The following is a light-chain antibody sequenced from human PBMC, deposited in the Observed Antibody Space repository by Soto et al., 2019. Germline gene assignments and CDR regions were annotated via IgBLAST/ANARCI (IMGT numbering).Light chain of an antibody. CDR2: GAS. V-gene: IGKV1-5*01. J-gene: IGKJ5*01. CDR3: QQYNSY. Sequence: DIQMTQSPSTLSASVGDRVTITCRASQNIDIFLNWYHQKPGRAPNLLIYGASTLQNGVPSRFSGSGSGTEFTLTISSLQPDDFATYYCQQYNSYFGQGTRLEIK. CDR1: QNIDIF.